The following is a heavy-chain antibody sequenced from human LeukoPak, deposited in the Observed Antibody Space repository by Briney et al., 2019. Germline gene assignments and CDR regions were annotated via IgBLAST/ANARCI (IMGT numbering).Heavy chain of an antibody. CDR3: AREQVVVGRGYYGMDV. Sequence: GGSLRLSCAASGFTVSSNYMNWVRQAPGKGLEWVSVMYSGGSTFYGDSVKGRFTISRDNCMNTLYLQMNSLRVDDTAVYYCAREQVVVGRGYYGMDVWGQGTTVTVSS. CDR2: MYSGGST. V-gene: IGHV3-66*01. D-gene: IGHD2-2*01. J-gene: IGHJ6*02. CDR1: GFTVSSNY.